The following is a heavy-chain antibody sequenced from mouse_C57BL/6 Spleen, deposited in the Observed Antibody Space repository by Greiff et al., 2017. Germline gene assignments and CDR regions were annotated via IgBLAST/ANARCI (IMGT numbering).Heavy chain of an antibody. V-gene: IGHV1-59*01. CDR1: GYTFTSYW. Sequence: QVQLKQPGAELVRPGTSVKLSCKASGYTFTSYWMHWVKQRPGQGLEWIGVIDPSDSYTNYNQKFKGKATLTVDTSSSTAYMQLSSLTSEDSAVYYCAREESGSFDYWGQGTTLTVSS. CDR3: AREESGSFDY. CDR2: IDPSDSYT. J-gene: IGHJ2*01. D-gene: IGHD4-1*01.